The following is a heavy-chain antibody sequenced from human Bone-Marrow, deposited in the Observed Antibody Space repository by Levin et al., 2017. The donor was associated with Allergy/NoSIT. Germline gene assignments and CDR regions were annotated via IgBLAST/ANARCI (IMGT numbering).Heavy chain of an antibody. V-gene: IGHV3-69-1*01. CDR1: GLSFINSD. D-gene: IGHD2-21*02. CDR3: VRGVTSNLGL. CDR2: IGRSGDT. Sequence: AGGSLRLSCVVSGLSFINSDMNWVRQDPGKALEWISYIGRSGDTFYADSVKGRFTVSRDNAQSSMYLQMNSLRVEDTGVYYCVRGVTSNLGLWGQGTLVTVSS. J-gene: IGHJ4*02.